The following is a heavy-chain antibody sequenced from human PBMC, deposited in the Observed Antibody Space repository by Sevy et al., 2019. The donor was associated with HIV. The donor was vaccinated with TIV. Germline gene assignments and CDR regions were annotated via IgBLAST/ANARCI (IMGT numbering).Heavy chain of an antibody. Sequence: GGSLRLSCSASGFTFSSYAMHWVRQAPGKGLEYVSAISSNGGSTYYTDSVKGRFTISRDNSKNRLYLQMSSLRAEDTALYYCVKDGIAVAGNGTDSAFDIWGQGTMVTVSS. V-gene: IGHV3-64D*06. CDR3: VKDGIAVAGNGTDSAFDI. CDR1: GFTFSSYA. CDR2: ISSNGGST. J-gene: IGHJ3*02. D-gene: IGHD6-19*01.